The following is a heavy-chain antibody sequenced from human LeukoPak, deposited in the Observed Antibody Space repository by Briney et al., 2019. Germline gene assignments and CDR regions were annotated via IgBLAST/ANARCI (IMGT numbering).Heavy chain of an antibody. CDR3: ARSAVPCSGNSCYSGGDYYYYYYMDV. Sequence: GASVKVSCKASGYTFTDYYMHWVRQAPGQGLEWMGWINPNSGGTNYAQKFQGRVTMTRDTSISTAYMELSRLRSDDTAVYYCARSAVPCSGNSCYSGGDYYYYYYMDVWGKGTTVTVSS. CDR1: GYTFTDYY. D-gene: IGHD2-15*01. J-gene: IGHJ6*03. V-gene: IGHV1-2*02. CDR2: INPNSGGT.